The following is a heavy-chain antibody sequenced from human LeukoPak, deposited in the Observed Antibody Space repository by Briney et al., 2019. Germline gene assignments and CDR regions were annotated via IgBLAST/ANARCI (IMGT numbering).Heavy chain of an antibody. CDR1: GGSISSHY. CDR2: IYYSGST. V-gene: IGHV4-59*11. Sequence: SETLSLTCTVSGGSISSHYWSWIRQPPGKGLEWNGYIYYSGSTNYNPSLKSRVTISVDTSKNQFSLKLSSVTAADTAVYYCARTLYDYVWGSNWFDPWGQGTLVTVSS. CDR3: ARTLYDYVWGSNWFDP. D-gene: IGHD3-16*01. J-gene: IGHJ5*02.